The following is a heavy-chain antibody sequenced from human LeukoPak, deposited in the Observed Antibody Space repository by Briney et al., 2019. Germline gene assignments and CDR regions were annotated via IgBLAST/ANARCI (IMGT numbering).Heavy chain of an antibody. CDR1: GFTFTDYY. V-gene: IGHV3-11*04. J-gene: IGHJ3*01. CDR2: ISTSGSTI. D-gene: IGHD3-10*01. Sequence: GGSLRLSCAVSGFTFTDYYMSWVRQAPGKGLEWISYISTSGSTIYYADSVKGRFTISRDNAKNSLYLQMNSLRAEDTAVYYCARDPPNSGYALDVWGQGTTVTVSS. CDR3: ARDPPNSGYALDV.